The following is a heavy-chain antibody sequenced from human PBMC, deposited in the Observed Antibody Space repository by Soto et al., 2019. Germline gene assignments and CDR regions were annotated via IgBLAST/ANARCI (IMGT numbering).Heavy chain of an antibody. CDR2: ISGSGGST. J-gene: IGHJ4*02. CDR3: TINSGSHDY. Sequence: GGSLRLSCAASGFTFSGYAMSWVRQAPGKGLEWVSAISGSGGSTYYADSVKGRFTISRDNSKNTLYMQMNSLRAEDTAVYYCTINSGSHDYWGQGTLVTVSS. CDR1: GFTFSGYA. V-gene: IGHV3-23*01. D-gene: IGHD3-10*01.